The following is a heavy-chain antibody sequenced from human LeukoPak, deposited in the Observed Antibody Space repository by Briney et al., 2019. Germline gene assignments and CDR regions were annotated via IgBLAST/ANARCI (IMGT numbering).Heavy chain of an antibody. Sequence: SETLSLTCSVSGGSISSSTYFWGWIRQPPGKGLEWIGSIYHSGSTYSNPSLKSRVTISVDTSKSQFSLKLSSVTAADTAVYYCARDGYTYGSFDYWGQGTLVTVSS. CDR3: ARDGYTYGSFDY. CDR2: IYHSGST. D-gene: IGHD5-18*01. CDR1: GGSISSSTYF. J-gene: IGHJ4*02. V-gene: IGHV4-39*01.